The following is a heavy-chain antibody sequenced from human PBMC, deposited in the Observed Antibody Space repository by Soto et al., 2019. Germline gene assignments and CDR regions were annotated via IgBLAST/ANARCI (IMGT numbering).Heavy chain of an antibody. J-gene: IGHJ3*02. CDR3: ARALGSGSYYGDAFDI. CDR1: GYTLTELS. CDR2: FGAEDGKT. Sequence: ASVKVSCKVSGYTLTELSMHWVRQAPGKGLEWMGGFGAEDGKTIYAQKFQGRVTMTKDTSTSTAYMELRSLRSDDTAVYYCARALGSGSYYGDAFDIWGQGTMVTVSS. D-gene: IGHD3-10*01. V-gene: IGHV1-24*01.